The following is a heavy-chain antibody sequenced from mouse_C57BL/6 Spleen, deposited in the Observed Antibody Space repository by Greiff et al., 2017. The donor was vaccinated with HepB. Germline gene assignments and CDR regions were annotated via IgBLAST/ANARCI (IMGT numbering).Heavy chain of an antibody. CDR1: GYAFSSYW. V-gene: IGHV1-80*01. CDR3: ARWGAHSFYYAMDY. CDR2: IYPGDGDT. J-gene: IGHJ4*01. D-gene: IGHD1-1*01. Sequence: QVQLQQSGAELVKPGASVKISCKASGYAFSSYWMNWVKQRPGKGLEWIGQIYPGDGDTNYNGKFKGKATLTADKSSSTAYMQLSSLTSEDSAVYFCARWGAHSFYYAMDYWGQGTSVTVSS.